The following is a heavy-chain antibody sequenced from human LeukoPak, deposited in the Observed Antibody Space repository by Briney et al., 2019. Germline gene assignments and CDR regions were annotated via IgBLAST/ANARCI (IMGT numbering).Heavy chain of an antibody. CDR2: IKQDGSEK. V-gene: IGHV3-7*01. J-gene: IGHJ6*03. D-gene: IGHD2-2*01. Sequence: GGSLRLSCAASGFTFSSYWMSWVRQAPGKGLEWVANIKQDGSEKYYVDSVKGRFTISRDNAKNSLYLQMTSLRVEDTAAYYCARGFCTTTRCYEHYNYYYMDVWGKGTTVTVSS. CDR3: ARGFCTTTRCYEHYNYYYMDV. CDR1: GFTFSSYW.